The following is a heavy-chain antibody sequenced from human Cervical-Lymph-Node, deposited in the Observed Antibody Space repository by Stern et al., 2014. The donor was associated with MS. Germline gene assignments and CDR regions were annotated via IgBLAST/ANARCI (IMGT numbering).Heavy chain of an antibody. CDR3: ARGYFEGSY. CDR1: GFTFSSYG. D-gene: IGHD2/OR15-2a*01. Sequence: VQLVESGGGVVQPGRSLRLSCAASGFTFSSYGMHWVRQAPGKGLECVAVIWYDGSNNYDADSVKGRFTISRDNSKNTLYLQMNSLRAEDTAVYYCARGYFEGSYWGQGTLVTVSS. J-gene: IGHJ4*02. V-gene: IGHV3-33*01. CDR2: IWYDGSNN.